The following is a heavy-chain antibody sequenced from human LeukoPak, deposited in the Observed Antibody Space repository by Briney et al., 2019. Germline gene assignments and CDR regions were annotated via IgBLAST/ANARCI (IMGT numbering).Heavy chain of an antibody. V-gene: IGHV4-34*01. CDR2: INHSGST. CDR3: ARGPLRCSSTSCYVFDY. D-gene: IGHD2-2*01. J-gene: IGHJ4*02. Sequence: SSGTLSLTCAVYGGSFSGYYWSWIRQPPGKGLEWIGEINHSGSTNYNPSLKSRVTISVDTSKNQFSLKLSSVTAADTAVYYCARGPLRCSSTSCYVFDYWGQGTLVTVSS. CDR1: GGSFSGYY.